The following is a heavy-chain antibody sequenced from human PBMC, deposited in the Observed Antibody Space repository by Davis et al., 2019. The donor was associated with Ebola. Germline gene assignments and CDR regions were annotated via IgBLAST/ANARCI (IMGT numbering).Heavy chain of an antibody. CDR3: ARGGPAAAGTEFDY. V-gene: IGHV7-4-1*01. Sequence: ASVKVSCKASGYTFTSYAMNWVRQAPGQGLEWMGWINTNTGNPTYAQGFTGRFVFSLDTSVSTAYLQICSLKAEDTAVYYCARGGPAAAGTEFDYWGQGTLVTVSS. CDR2: INTNTGNP. CDR1: GYTFTSYA. J-gene: IGHJ4*02. D-gene: IGHD6-13*01.